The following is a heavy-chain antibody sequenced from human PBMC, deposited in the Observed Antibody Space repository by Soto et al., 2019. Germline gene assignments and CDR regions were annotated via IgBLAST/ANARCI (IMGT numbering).Heavy chain of an antibody. V-gene: IGHV5-51*01. CDR2: IHGGDSNT. D-gene: IGHD6-25*01. J-gene: IGHJ1*01. CDR1: GYMFTNYW. Sequence: PGESLKISCKGSGYMFTNYWIGWVRQMPGKGLEWMGIIHGGDSNTRYSPSFDGQVTISTDKSINTAYLQWSSLKASDTAMYYCARKVTSSTGLDSRGQGTLLTVSS. CDR3: ARKVTSSTGLDS.